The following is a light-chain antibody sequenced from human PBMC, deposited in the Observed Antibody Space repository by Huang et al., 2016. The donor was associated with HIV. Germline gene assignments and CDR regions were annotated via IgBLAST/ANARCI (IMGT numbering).Light chain of an antibody. CDR1: QGIGNS. CDR3: QQYHEWPRT. V-gene: IGKV3-15*01. CDR2: EAF. J-gene: IGKJ2*01. Sequence: ERVLTQSPGILSVAPGERATLSCRTSQGIGNSVAWSQLKPGQAPRRLIYEAFIRASDIPARFSGGGSEIDFTLTISGLQSEDSAVYYCQQYHEWPRTFGQGTKVEIK.